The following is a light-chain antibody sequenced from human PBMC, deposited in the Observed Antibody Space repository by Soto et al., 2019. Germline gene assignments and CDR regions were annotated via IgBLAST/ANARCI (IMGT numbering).Light chain of an antibody. CDR1: SSDVGGYNY. Sequence: QSVLTQPASLSGSPGQSITISCTGTSSDVGGYNYVSWYQQHPGKAPRLMIYGVSNRPFGVSSRFSGSKSGNTASLTISGLQAEDEADYYCQAYDYSLTASVFGGGTKLTVL. CDR3: QAYDYSLTASV. V-gene: IGLV2-14*03. J-gene: IGLJ3*02. CDR2: GVS.